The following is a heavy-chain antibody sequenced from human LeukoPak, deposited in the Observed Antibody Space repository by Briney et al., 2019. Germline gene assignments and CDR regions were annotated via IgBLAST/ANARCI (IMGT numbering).Heavy chain of an antibody. Sequence: SETLSLTCTVSGYSMNSPYYWGWIRQPPGKGLEWIGSIYKSGSAYYNPSLKSRVAMSVDTSKNQFSLRLSSVTAADTAVYYCAGTGYSSSPIDYWGQGTLVTVSS. J-gene: IGHJ4*02. CDR3: AGTGYSSSPIDY. V-gene: IGHV4-38-2*02. D-gene: IGHD6-13*01. CDR2: IYKSGSA. CDR1: GYSMNSPYY.